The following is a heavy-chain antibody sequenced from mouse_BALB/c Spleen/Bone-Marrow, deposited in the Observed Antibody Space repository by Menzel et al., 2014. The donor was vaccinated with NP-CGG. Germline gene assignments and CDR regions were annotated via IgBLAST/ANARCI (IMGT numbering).Heavy chain of an antibody. CDR3: ASYFGNAMDY. Sequence: QVQLQQSGPELVRAGVSVKISCKGPGYTFTEYVMHWVRQSHAKSLEWIGVISTYSGKTNYNQKFKGKATMTVDKSSSTAYMELARLTSEDSAIYYCASYFGNAMDYWGQGTSVTVSS. J-gene: IGHJ4*01. CDR1: GYTFTEYV. D-gene: IGHD2-1*01. CDR2: ISTYSGKT. V-gene: IGHV1-67*01.